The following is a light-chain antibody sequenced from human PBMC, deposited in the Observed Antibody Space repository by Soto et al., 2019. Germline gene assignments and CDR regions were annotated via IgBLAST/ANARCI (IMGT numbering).Light chain of an antibody. V-gene: IGKV1-9*01. CDR1: QGISSF. Sequence: IQVTQSPSSLSASIGDRVTITCRASQGISSFLAWYQQKPGNAPELLIFAASTLQSGVPSRFSGSGSGTDFTLTISRLQPEDFATYYCQQLRDYPLTFGGGTKVEIK. J-gene: IGKJ4*01. CDR3: QQLRDYPLT. CDR2: AAS.